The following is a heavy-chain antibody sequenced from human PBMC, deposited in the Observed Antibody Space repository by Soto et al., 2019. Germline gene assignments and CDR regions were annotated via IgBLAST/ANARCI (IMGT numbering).Heavy chain of an antibody. CDR2: ISSNGGST. CDR3: VKDVEYYDSSGYTYDAFDI. CDR1: GFTFSSYA. J-gene: IGHJ3*02. Sequence: GGSLRVSCSASGFTFSSYAMHWVRQSPGKGLEYVSAISSNGGSTYYADSVKGRFTISRDNSKNTLYLQMSSLRAEDTAVYYCVKDVEYYDSSGYTYDAFDIWGQGTMVTVSS. D-gene: IGHD3-22*01. V-gene: IGHV3-64D*06.